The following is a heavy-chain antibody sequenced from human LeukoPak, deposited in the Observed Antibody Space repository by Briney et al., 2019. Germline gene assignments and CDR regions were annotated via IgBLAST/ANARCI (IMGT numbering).Heavy chain of an antibody. Sequence: PSETLSLTCTVSGGSISSGSYYWSWIRQPAGKGLEWIGRIYTSGSTNYNPSLKSRVTISVDTSKNQFSLKLSSVTAADTAVYYCARPDEYDYGGAFDIWGQGTMVTVSS. CDR1: GGSISSGSYY. J-gene: IGHJ3*02. CDR3: ARPDEYDYGGAFDI. V-gene: IGHV4-61*02. CDR2: IYTSGST. D-gene: IGHD4-17*01.